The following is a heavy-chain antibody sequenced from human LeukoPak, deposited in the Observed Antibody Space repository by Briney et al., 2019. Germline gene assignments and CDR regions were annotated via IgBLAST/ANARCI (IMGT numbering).Heavy chain of an antibody. V-gene: IGHV4-4*07. J-gene: IGHJ4*02. Sequence: SETLSLTCAVSGGSISSYYWSWIRQPAGKGLEWIGRIYTSGSTNYNPSLKSRVTMSVDTSKNQFSLKLSSVTAADTAVYYCAREWVCSSTSCYRVFDYWGQGTLVTVSS. CDR3: AREWVCSSTSCYRVFDY. CDR2: IYTSGST. D-gene: IGHD2-2*02. CDR1: GGSISSYY.